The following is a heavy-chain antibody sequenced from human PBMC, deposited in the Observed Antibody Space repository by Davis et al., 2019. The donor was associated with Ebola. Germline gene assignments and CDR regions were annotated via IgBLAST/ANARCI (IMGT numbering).Heavy chain of an antibody. CDR3: ARERPRDYYYYYGLDV. CDR1: GYTFTSYG. V-gene: IGHV1-18*01. CDR2: ISAYNGNT. J-gene: IGHJ6*02. D-gene: IGHD5-24*01. Sequence: ASVKVSCKASGYTFTSYGISWVRQAPGQGFEWMGWISAYNGNTNYAQKLQGRVTMTTDTSTSTAYMELRSLTSNDTAVYYCARERPRDYYYYYGLDVWGQGTTVSVSS.